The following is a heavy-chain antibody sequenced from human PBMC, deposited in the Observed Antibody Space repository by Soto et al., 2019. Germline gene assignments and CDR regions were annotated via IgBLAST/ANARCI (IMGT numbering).Heavy chain of an antibody. CDR3: ARKTRAYSNYDRDYYYYGMAV. CDR1: GGTFSSYA. CDR2: IIPIFGTA. V-gene: IGHV1-69*01. Sequence: QVQLVQSGAEVKKPGSSVKVSCKASGGTFSSYAISWVRQAPGQGLEWMGGIIPIFGTANYAQKFQGRVTITADESTSTAYMELSSLRSEDTAVYYCARKTRAYSNYDRDYYYYGMAVWGQGTTVTVSS. D-gene: IGHD4-4*01. J-gene: IGHJ6*02.